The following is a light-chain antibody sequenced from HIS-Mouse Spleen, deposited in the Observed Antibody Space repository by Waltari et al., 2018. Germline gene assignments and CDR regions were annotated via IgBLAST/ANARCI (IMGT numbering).Light chain of an antibody. CDR3: QSYDSSLSGYV. J-gene: IGLJ1*01. CDR1: SPNTGAGYA. CDR2: GNS. V-gene: IGLV1-40*01. Sequence: QSVLTQPPSVSRAPGQRATIPCTGSSPNTGAGYAVHWYPQRPGTAPQPLIYGNSNRPSGVPDRFSGSKSGTSASLAITGLQAEDEADYYCQSYDSSLSGYVFGTGTKVTVL.